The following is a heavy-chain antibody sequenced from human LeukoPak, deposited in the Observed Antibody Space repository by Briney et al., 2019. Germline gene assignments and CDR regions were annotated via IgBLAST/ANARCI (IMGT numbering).Heavy chain of an antibody. CDR1: GGFISSSSYY. V-gene: IGHV4-39*01. Sequence: SETLSLTCTVSGGFISSSSYYWGWIRQPPGKGLEWIGSIYYSGSTYYNPSLKSRVTISVDTSKNQFSLKLSSVTAADSAVYYCARHRKGGYENFDYWGQGTLVTVSS. CDR2: IYYSGST. J-gene: IGHJ4*02. CDR3: ARHRKGGYENFDY. D-gene: IGHD5-12*01.